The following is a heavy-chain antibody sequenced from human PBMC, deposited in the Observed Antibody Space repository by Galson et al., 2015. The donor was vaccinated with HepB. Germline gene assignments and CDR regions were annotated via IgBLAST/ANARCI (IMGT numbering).Heavy chain of an antibody. D-gene: IGHD3-16*01. CDR3: ARADLLGGTTPNY. Sequence: SLRLSCAASGFTFSSYWMHWVRQAPGKGLVWVSRINSDGSSTSYADSVKGRFTISRDNAKNTLYLQMNSLRAEDTAVYYCARADLLGGTTPNYWGQGTLVTVSS. V-gene: IGHV3-74*01. CDR1: GFTFSSYW. CDR2: INSDGSST. J-gene: IGHJ4*02.